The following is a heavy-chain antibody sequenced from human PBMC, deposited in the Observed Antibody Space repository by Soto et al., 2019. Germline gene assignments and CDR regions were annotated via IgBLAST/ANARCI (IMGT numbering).Heavy chain of an antibody. D-gene: IGHD3-10*01. CDR1: GFTFSSYA. J-gene: IGHJ6*02. V-gene: IGHV3-23*01. CDR3: GGGGVRGVISQITAYYYYGMDV. Sequence: PGGSLRLSCAASGFTFSSYAMSWVRQAPGKGLEWVSAISGSGGSTYYADSVKGRFTISRDNSKNTLYLQMNSLRAEDTAVYYCGGGGVRGVISQITAYYYYGMDVWGQGTTVTVSS. CDR2: ISGSGGST.